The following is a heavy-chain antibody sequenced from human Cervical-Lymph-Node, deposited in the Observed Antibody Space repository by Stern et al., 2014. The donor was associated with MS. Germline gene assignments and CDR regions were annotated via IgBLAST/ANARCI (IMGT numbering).Heavy chain of an antibody. J-gene: IGHJ4*02. V-gene: IGHV4-31*03. D-gene: IGHD3-3*01. CDR2: IYYSGST. CDR1: GGSISSGGYY. CDR3: ARVSYDFWSGYYTVDY. Sequence: QVQLQESGPGLVKPSQTLSLTCTVSGGSISSGGYYWSWIRQHPGKGLEWIGYIYYSGSTYYNPSLKSRLNLSLGTSKNQFALRLSSVTAADTAVYYCARVSYDFWSGYYTVDYWGQGTLVTVSS.